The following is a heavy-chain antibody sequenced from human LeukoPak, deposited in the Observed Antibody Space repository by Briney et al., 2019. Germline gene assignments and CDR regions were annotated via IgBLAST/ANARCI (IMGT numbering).Heavy chain of an antibody. CDR3: AKDVFSTYYGSGTDGPDI. J-gene: IGHJ3*02. V-gene: IGHV3-23*01. CDR2: ISGSGGST. Sequence: GGSLTLSCAASGFTFSSYAMSWVRQAPGKGLEWVSAISGSGGSTYYADSVKGRFTISRDNSKNTLYLQMNSLRAEDTAVYYCAKDVFSTYYGSGTDGPDIWGQGTMVTVSS. D-gene: IGHD3-10*01. CDR1: GFTFSSYA.